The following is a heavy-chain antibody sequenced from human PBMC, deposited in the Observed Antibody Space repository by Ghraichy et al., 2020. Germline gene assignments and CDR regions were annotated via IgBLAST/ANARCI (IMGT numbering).Heavy chain of an antibody. J-gene: IGHJ2*01. CDR2: IFYSGTT. CDR1: GGSISNNYYY. D-gene: IGHD6-6*01. V-gene: IGHV4-39*07. Sequence: SETLSLTCTVSGGSISNNYYYWGWIRQPPGKGLEWIGNIFYSGTTYYNPSLRGRVAVSVDTSKNQFSLKLSSVTAADTAVYYCASLIAASDHWYFHLWGRGTLVTVSS. CDR3: ASLIAASDHWYFHL.